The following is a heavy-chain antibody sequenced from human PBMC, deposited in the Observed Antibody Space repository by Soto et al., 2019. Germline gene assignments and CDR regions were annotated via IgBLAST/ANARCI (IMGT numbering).Heavy chain of an antibody. Sequence: PSETLSLTCAVSGDSIDSVNWWSWVRQSPGKGLEWIGEIYHSGSTNYNPSLKSRVSMSVDKSNNQFSLQLTSVTAADTAVYYCATFSGFFTISTFDAWGQGILVTVSS. J-gene: IGHJ5*02. V-gene: IGHV4-4*02. D-gene: IGHD3-3*01. CDR2: IYHSGST. CDR3: ATFSGFFTISTFDA. CDR1: GDSIDSVNW.